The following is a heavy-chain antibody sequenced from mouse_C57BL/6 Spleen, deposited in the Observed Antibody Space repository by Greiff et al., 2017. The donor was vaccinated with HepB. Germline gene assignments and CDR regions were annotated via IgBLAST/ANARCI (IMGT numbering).Heavy chain of an antibody. CDR1: GFTFSSYA. Sequence: EVQGVESGGGLVKPGGSLKLSCAASGFTFSSYAMSWVRQTPEKRLEWVATISDGGSYTYYPDNVKGRFTISRDNAKNNLYLQMSHLKSEDTAMYYCARDRGNYYGSSSYWYFDVWGTGTTVTVSS. J-gene: IGHJ1*03. CDR2: ISDGGSYT. V-gene: IGHV5-4*01. CDR3: ARDRGNYYGSSSYWYFDV. D-gene: IGHD1-1*01.